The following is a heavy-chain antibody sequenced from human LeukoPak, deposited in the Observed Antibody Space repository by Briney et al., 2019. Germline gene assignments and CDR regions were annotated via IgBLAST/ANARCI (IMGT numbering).Heavy chain of an antibody. Sequence: PGGSLRLSCAASGFTFSNFEMNWVRQAPGKGLEWVSAISSTGSTLYYADSVKGRFTISRDNAKNSLYLQMNSLRAEDTAVYYCAREGYGDYVDYWGQGTLVTVSS. V-gene: IGHV3-48*03. CDR3: AREGYGDYVDY. J-gene: IGHJ4*02. CDR1: GFTFSNFE. CDR2: ISSTGSTL. D-gene: IGHD4-17*01.